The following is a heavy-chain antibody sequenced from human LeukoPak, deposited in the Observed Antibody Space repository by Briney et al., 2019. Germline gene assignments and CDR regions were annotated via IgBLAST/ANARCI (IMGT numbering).Heavy chain of an antibody. CDR1: GFTFSSYA. Sequence: GGSLRLSCAASGFTFSSYAMHWVRQAPGKGLEWVAVISYDGSNKYYADSAKGRFTISRDNSKNTLYLQMNSLRAEDMAVYYCASSSGWYSYFDYWGQGTLVTASS. CDR3: ASSSGWYSYFDY. D-gene: IGHD6-19*01. V-gene: IGHV3-30-3*01. CDR2: ISYDGSNK. J-gene: IGHJ4*02.